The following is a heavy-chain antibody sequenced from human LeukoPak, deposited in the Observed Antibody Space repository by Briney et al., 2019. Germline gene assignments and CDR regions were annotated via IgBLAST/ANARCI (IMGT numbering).Heavy chain of an antibody. CDR1: GGTFNNYA. Sequence: SVKVSCKASGGTFNNYAINWVRQAPGQGLEWMGRIISILGVPDYAQRFQGRVAITADISTTTAYMELSSLRSEDTAVYYCARGRYYGSGTYYLDAAYWGQATLVTVSS. J-gene: IGHJ4*02. V-gene: IGHV1-69*04. CDR2: IISILGVP. CDR3: ARGRYYGSGTYYLDAAY. D-gene: IGHD3-10*01.